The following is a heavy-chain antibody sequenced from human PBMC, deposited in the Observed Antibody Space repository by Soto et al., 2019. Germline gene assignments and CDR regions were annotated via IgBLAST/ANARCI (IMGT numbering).Heavy chain of an antibody. CDR1: GDSISSYY. CDR3: ARGRGVHCTNGICYNWFDP. CDR2: IYYSGST. Sequence: SETLSLTCTVSGDSISSYYWSWIRQSPGKGLEWIGYIYYSGSTNYNPSLKSRVTISVDTSKNQFSLKLSSVTAADTAVYYCARGRGVHCTNGICYNWFDPWGQGTLVTVSS. V-gene: IGHV4-59*01. J-gene: IGHJ5*02. D-gene: IGHD2-8*01.